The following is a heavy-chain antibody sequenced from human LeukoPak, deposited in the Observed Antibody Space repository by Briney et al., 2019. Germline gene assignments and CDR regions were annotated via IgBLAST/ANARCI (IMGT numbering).Heavy chain of an antibody. J-gene: IGHJ4*02. CDR3: ARLVYDFWSGYYLDY. D-gene: IGHD3-3*01. CDR2: ISSSSSYI. CDR1: GFTFSSYS. V-gene: IGHV3-21*01. Sequence: GGSLRLSCAASGFTFSSYSMNWVRQAPGKGLEWVSSISSSSSYIYYADSVKGRFTISRDNAKNSLYLQMNSLRAEDTAVYYCARLVYDFWSGYYLDYWGQGTPVTVSS.